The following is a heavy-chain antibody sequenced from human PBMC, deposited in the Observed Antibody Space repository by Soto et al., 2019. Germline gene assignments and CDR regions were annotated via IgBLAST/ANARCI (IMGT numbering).Heavy chain of an antibody. CDR1: GFTFSNYA. CDR3: AKAFVALQLWSPPGS. V-gene: IGHV3-23*01. CDR2: ISGSDDTT. J-gene: IGHJ4*02. D-gene: IGHD5-18*01. Sequence: GGSLRLSCAASGFTFSNYAMTWVRQAPGKGLEWVSVISGSDDTTFYADSVKGRFTISRDSSKNTLFLQMNSLRAEDTAVYYCAKAFVALQLWSPPGSWGQGTLVTVSS.